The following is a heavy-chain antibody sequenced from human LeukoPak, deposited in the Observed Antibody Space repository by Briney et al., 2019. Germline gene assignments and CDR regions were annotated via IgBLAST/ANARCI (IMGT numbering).Heavy chain of an antibody. V-gene: IGHV3-7*01. CDR2: IKNDGSEE. D-gene: IGHD3-10*01. CDR3: ARAIRGSAVDTGDR. Sequence: PGGSLRLSCAASGFTFSSYWMRWVRQAPGKGLEGVANIKNDGSEEYHVDSVKGRFTISRDNAKNSLFLQMSSLTVEDTAVYYCARAIRGSAVDTGDRWGQGTLVTVSS. J-gene: IGHJ4*02. CDR1: GFTFSSYW.